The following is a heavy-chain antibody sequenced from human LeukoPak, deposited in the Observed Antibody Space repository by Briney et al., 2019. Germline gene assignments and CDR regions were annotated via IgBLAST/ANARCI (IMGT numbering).Heavy chain of an antibody. Sequence: MSGGSLRLSCAASGFTFSDYYMRWIRQAPGKGLEWVSYISSSGSTIYYAESVKGRFTISRDNAKNSLYLQMNSLRAEDTAVYYCAREGVVVTNPMDVWGQGTTVTVSS. CDR3: AREGVVVTNPMDV. D-gene: IGHD2-21*02. CDR1: GFTFSDYY. CDR2: ISSSGSTI. V-gene: IGHV3-11*01. J-gene: IGHJ6*02.